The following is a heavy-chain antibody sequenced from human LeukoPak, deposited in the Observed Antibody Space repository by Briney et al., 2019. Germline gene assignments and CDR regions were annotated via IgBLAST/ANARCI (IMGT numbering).Heavy chain of an antibody. CDR2: INHSGST. J-gene: IGHJ5*02. CDR3: ARGLRRLGYNWFDP. V-gene: IGHV4-34*01. CDR1: GGSFSGYY. Sequence: SETLSLTCAVYGGSFSGYYWSWIRQPPGKGLEWIGEINHSGSTNYNPSLKSRVTISVDTSKNQFSLKLSSVTAVDTAVYYCARGLRRLGYNWFDPWGQGTLVTVSS. D-gene: IGHD6-19*01.